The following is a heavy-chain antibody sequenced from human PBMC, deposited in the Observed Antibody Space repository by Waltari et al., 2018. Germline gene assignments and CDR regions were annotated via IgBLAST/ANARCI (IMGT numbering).Heavy chain of an antibody. J-gene: IGHJ4*02. Sequence: QVQLVQSGAEVKKPGASVNVSCKASGYNFIGYYIHWVRQAPGQGLEWMGWINPNTVGTKYAQKYQGGVTLTRDTSISTAYMELSSLGSDDMAVFYCARQAARNFDYWGQGTLVTVSS. CDR1: GYNFIGYY. CDR3: ARQAARNFDY. V-gene: IGHV1-2*02. CDR2: INPNTVGT.